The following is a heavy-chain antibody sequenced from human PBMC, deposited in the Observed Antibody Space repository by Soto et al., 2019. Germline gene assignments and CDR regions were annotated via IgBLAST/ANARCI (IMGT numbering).Heavy chain of an antibody. CDR2: ISGSGGST. J-gene: IGHJ6*02. CDR3: ARKGSGYYNVHYYYYGMDV. D-gene: IGHD3-3*01. CDR1: GLTFSSYA. V-gene: IGHV3-23*01. Sequence: PGGSLRLSCAASGLTFSSYAMSWVRQAPGKGLEWVSAISGSGGSTYYADSVKGRFTISRDNSKNTLYLQMNSLRAEDTAVYYCARKGSGYYNVHYYYYGMDVWGQGTTVTVSS.